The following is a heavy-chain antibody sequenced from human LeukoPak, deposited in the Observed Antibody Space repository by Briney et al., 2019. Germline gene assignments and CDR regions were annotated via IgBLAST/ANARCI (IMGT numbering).Heavy chain of an antibody. Sequence: SETLSLTCAVYGGSFSGYYWSWIRQPPGKGLEWIGEINHSGSTNYNPSLKSRVTISVDTSKNQFSLKLSSVTAADTAVYYCARGRSVGCCSSTSCRPKKYYYYMDVWGKGTTVTVSS. J-gene: IGHJ6*03. CDR3: ARGRSVGCCSSTSCRPKKYYYYMDV. V-gene: IGHV4-34*01. D-gene: IGHD2-2*01. CDR2: INHSGST. CDR1: GGSFSGYY.